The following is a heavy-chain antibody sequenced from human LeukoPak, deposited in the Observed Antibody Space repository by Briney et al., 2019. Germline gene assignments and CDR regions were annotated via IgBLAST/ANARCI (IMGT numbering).Heavy chain of an antibody. J-gene: IGHJ4*02. Sequence: PGGSLRLPCAASGFTFSSYGMHWVRQAPGKGLEWVACIRYDGSNKYYADSVKGRFTISRDNSKNTLYLQMNSLRAEDTAVYYCAKDRPPYYDILTGYYLDYWGQGTLVTVSS. D-gene: IGHD3-9*01. CDR2: IRYDGSNK. CDR1: GFTFSSYG. V-gene: IGHV3-30*02. CDR3: AKDRPPYYDILTGYYLDY.